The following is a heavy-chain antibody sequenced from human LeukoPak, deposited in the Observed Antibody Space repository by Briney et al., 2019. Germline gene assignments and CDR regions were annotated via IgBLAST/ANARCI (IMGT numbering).Heavy chain of an antibody. CDR1: GFAFNNYG. J-gene: IGHJ4*02. D-gene: IGHD4-23*01. CDR2: ISGSGGST. Sequence: PGGSLRLSCAASGFAFNNYGMHWVRQAPGKGLEWVSAISGSGGSTYYADSVKGRFTISRDNSKNTLYLQMNSLRAEDTAVYYCAKAHGGISDDWGQGTLVTVSS. CDR3: AKAHGGISDD. V-gene: IGHV3-23*01.